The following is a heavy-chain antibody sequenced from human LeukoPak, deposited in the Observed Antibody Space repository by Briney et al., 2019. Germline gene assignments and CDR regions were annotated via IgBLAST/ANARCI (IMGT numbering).Heavy chain of an antibody. J-gene: IGHJ6*03. CDR3: AKFLTRYYYMDV. D-gene: IGHD3-3*01. Sequence: KPGGSLRLSCAASGFTFSDYYMSWIRQAPGKGLEWVSYISSSGSTIYYADSVKGRFTISRDNAKNSLYLQMDSLRAEDTAVYYCAKFLTRYYYMDVWGKGTTVTVSS. V-gene: IGHV3-11*01. CDR2: ISSSGSTI. CDR1: GFTFSDYY.